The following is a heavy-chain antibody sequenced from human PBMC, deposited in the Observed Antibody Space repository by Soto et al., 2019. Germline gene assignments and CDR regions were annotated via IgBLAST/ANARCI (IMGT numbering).Heavy chain of an antibody. Sequence: GESLKISCAASGFTFSSYAMHWVRQAPGKGLEWVAVISYDGSNKYYADSVKGRFTISRDNSKNTLYLQMNSLRAEDTVVYYCARARRNYYDSSGYDAFDIWGQGTMVTVSS. D-gene: IGHD3-22*01. CDR3: ARARRNYYDSSGYDAFDI. J-gene: IGHJ3*02. CDR2: ISYDGSNK. V-gene: IGHV3-30-3*01. CDR1: GFTFSSYA.